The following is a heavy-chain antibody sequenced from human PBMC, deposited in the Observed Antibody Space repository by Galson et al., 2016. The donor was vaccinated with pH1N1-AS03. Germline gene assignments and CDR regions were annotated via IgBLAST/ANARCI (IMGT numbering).Heavy chain of an antibody. CDR1: GDSTFDYY. Sequence: TLSLTCTVSGDSTFDYYWNWIRQPPGKGLEWIGYIQTTGNTKYNPSLKSRVTMSIDTSKNQFSLHLMSVTAADTALYYCARDPPSEIGWYFDLWGRGTLVTVSS. D-gene: IGHD1-14*01. J-gene: IGHJ2*01. CDR2: IQTTGNT. CDR3: ARDPPSEIGWYFDL. V-gene: IGHV4-4*09.